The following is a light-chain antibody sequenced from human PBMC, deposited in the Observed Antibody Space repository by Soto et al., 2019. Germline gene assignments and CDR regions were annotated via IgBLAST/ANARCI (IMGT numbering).Light chain of an antibody. CDR1: SSDVGGYNY. CDR2: EVS. V-gene: IGLV2-8*01. CDR3: SSYAGSNNWV. Sequence: QSALTQPPSASGSPGQSVTISCTGTSSDVGGYNYVSWYQQHPGKAPKLMIYEVSKRPSGVPDRFSGSKSGNTASLTVSGLQSEAEAAYYCSSYAGSNNWVFGGGTKLTVL. J-gene: IGLJ3*02.